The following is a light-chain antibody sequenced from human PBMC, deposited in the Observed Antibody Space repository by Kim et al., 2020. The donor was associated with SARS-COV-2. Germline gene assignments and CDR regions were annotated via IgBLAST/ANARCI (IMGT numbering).Light chain of an antibody. CDR2: HGT. Sequence: GYPGQSVCITGSGDRSGNKYVGWYQQKLGQSPVVVIDHGTQRTSGIHERFPGSNSGNTATLTISGTQAMDEADNYCQTWDSTTTVFGGGTQLTVL. CDR3: QTWDSTTTV. J-gene: IGLJ2*01. V-gene: IGLV3-1*01. CDR1: RSGNKY.